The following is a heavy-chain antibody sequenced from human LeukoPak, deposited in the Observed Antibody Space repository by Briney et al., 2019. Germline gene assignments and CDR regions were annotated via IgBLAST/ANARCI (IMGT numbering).Heavy chain of an antibody. CDR1: GFTFSSYS. D-gene: IGHD4-17*01. CDR2: ISGSNSYI. CDR3: ARELNDYGDFFFDY. J-gene: IGHJ4*02. V-gene: IGHV3-21*01. Sequence: GGSLRLSCAASGFTFSSYSMNWVRQAPGKGLEWVSSISGSNSYIYYADSMKGRFTISRDNAKKSLYLQMNSLRAEDTAVYYCARELNDYGDFFFDYWGQGTLVTVSS.